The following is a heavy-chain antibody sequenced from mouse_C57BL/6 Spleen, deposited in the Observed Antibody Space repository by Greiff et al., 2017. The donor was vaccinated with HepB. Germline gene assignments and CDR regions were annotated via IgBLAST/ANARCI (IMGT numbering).Heavy chain of an antibody. V-gene: IGHV1-15*01. CDR1: GYTFTDYE. CDR2: IDPETGGT. Sequence: VQLQQSGAELVRPGASVTLSCKASGYTFTDYEMHWVKQTPVHGLEWIGAIDPETGGTAYNQKFKGKAILTADKSSSTAYMELRSLTSEDSAVYYCTRGSYYGSRDYWGQGTTLTVSS. J-gene: IGHJ2*01. CDR3: TRGSYYGSRDY. D-gene: IGHD1-1*01.